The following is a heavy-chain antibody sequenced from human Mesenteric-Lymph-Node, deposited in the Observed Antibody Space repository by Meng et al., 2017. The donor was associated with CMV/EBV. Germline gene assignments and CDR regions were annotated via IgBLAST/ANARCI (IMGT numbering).Heavy chain of an antibody. CDR2: IRYDGSNK. V-gene: IGHV3-30*02. CDR1: GFTFSSYG. J-gene: IGHJ3*02. D-gene: IGHD3-3*01. CDR3: ARASTRGDFWSGAVPDAFDI. Sequence: GGSLRLSCAASGFTFSSYGMHWVRQAPGKGLEWVAFIRYDGSNKYYADSVKGRFTISRDNSKNTLYLQMNSLRVEDTAMYYCARASTRGDFWSGAVPDAFDIWGQGTMVTVSS.